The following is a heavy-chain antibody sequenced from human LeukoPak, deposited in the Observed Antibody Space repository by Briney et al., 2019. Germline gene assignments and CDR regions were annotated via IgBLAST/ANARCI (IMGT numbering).Heavy chain of an antibody. Sequence: GESLQISCQGSGSSFTSYWIGWVRQLPGKGLEWMGIIYPGDSDTRYSPSFQGQVTISAVKSISTAYLQWSSLKASDTAMYYCARGGAVAGPDDAFDIWGQGTMVTVSS. CDR2: IYPGDSDT. CDR3: ARGGAVAGPDDAFDI. D-gene: IGHD6-19*01. J-gene: IGHJ3*02. V-gene: IGHV5-51*01. CDR1: GSSFTSYW.